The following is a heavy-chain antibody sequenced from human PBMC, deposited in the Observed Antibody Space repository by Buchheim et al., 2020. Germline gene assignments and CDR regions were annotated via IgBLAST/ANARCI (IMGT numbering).Heavy chain of an antibody. CDR3: VRDGVAVAGNYYYYGMDV. CDR1: GFTFSSYG. D-gene: IGHD6-19*01. J-gene: IGHJ6*02. V-gene: IGHV3-33*01. CDR2: IWYDGSNK. Sequence: QVQLVESGGGVVQPGRSLRLSCAASGFTFSSYGMHWVRQAPGKGLEWVAVIWYDGSNKYYADSVKGRFTISRDNSKNTLYLQMNSLRAEDTAVYYCVRDGVAVAGNYYYYGMDVWGQGTT.